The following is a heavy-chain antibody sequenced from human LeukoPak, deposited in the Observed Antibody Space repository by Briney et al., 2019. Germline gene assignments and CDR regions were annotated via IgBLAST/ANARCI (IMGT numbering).Heavy chain of an antibody. D-gene: IGHD6-13*01. CDR3: ARGGASSSWLTF. V-gene: IGHV3-11*01. J-gene: IGHJ4*02. Sequence: GGSLRLSCAASGFTFSDFYMNWIRQAPGKGLEWLSYISNSGSSMYYADSVKGRFTISRDNAKNSLYLQMNSLRAEDTAVYYCARGGASSSWLTFWGQGTLVTVSS. CDR2: ISNSGSSM. CDR1: GFTFSDFY.